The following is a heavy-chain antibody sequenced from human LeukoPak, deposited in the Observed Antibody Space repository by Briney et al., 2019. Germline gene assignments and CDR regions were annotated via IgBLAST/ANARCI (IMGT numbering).Heavy chain of an antibody. V-gene: IGHV3-23*01. CDR1: AFIFSGHW. D-gene: IGHD6-19*01. CDR3: AKVTAGSGWAY. J-gene: IGHJ4*02. Sequence: GGSLRLSCEGSAFIFSGHWMNWVRQAPGKGLEWVSAISGSGGSTYYADSVKGRFTISRYNSKNTLYLQMNSLRAEDTAVYYCAKVTAGSGWAYWGQGTLVTVSS. CDR2: ISGSGGST.